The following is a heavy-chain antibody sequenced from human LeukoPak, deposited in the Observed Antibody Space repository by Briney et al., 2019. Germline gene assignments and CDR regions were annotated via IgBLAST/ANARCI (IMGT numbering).Heavy chain of an antibody. D-gene: IGHD3-10*01. V-gene: IGHV1-18*01. J-gene: IGHJ4*02. CDR2: INPYNGNT. Sequence: ASVKVSCKASGYTFTSYGINWVRQAPGQGLEWIGWINPYNGNTNYAQKLQGRVTMTTDTSTSTAYMELRSLRSDDTAVYYCARENAGLGVLPHYFDHWGQGALVTVSS. CDR1: GYTFTSYG. CDR3: ARENAGLGVLPHYFDH.